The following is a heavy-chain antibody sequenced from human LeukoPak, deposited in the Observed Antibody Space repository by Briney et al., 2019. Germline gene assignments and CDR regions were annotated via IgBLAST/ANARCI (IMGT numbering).Heavy chain of an antibody. V-gene: IGHV3-33*06. CDR3: AKSHSVTYRGYFDS. D-gene: IGHD4-23*01. CDR1: GFTFSSYV. CDR2: IWYDASNI. Sequence: GRSLRLSCAASGFTFSSYVMHWVRQAPGKGLEWVAAIWYDASNIYYADSLKGRFTISRDNSKNTLSLQMNGLRADDTAVYYCAKSHSVTYRGYFDSWGQGTLVTVSS. J-gene: IGHJ4*02.